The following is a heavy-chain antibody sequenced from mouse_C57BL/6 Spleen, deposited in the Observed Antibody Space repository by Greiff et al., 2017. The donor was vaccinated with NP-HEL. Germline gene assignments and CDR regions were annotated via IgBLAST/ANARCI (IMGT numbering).Heavy chain of an antibody. CDR3: ARRSNYYFDY. J-gene: IGHJ2*01. CDR2: IYPGDGDT. D-gene: IGHD2-5*01. V-gene: IGHV1-80*01. Sequence: QVQLKESGAELVKPGASVKISCKASGYAFSSYWMNWVKQRPGKGLEWIGQIYPGDGDTNYNGKFKGKATLTADKSSSTAYMQLSSLTSGDSAVYFCARRSNYYFDYWGQGTTLTVSS. CDR1: GYAFSSYW.